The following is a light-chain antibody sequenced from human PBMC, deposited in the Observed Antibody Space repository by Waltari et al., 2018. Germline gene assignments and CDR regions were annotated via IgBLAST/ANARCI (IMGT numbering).Light chain of an antibody. V-gene: IGLV2-8*01. CDR2: EVS. CDR1: TTAVPSSSDY. J-gene: IGLJ2*01. CDR3: TSYAGSPHVL. Sequence: QSALTQPPSASGSHGQSVTISCTGTTTAVPSSSDYVSWYQQYPGKAPQLLIYEVSKRRSGVPDRFSGSKSGNTASLTVSGLQAEDEADYYCTSYAGSPHVLFGGGTKLTVL.